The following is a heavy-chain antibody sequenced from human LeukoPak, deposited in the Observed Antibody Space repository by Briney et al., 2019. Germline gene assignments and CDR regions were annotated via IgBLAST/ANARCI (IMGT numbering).Heavy chain of an antibody. CDR1: GGSVTNGFR. J-gene: IGHJ4*02. CDR2: IYHSGKT. V-gene: IGHV4-4*02. CDR3: AREEVTAGFHS. D-gene: IGHD2-21*02. Sequence: PSETLSLTCAVSGGSVTNGFRWSWVRQSPGKGLEWIGDIYHSGKTNYNPSLKSRLTISIDKSKNQFSLDLESVTAADTGVYYCAREEVTAGFHSWGQGTLVTVSS.